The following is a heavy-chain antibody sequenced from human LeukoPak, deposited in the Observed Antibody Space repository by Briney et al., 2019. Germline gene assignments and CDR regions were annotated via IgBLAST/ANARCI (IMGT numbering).Heavy chain of an antibody. CDR2: ISSSGSTI. D-gene: IGHD3-10*01. CDR3: EWGVNLDY. V-gene: IGHV3-48*01. CDR1: GFTCSSYS. Sequence: GGSLRLSCAASGFTCSSYSMNWVRQAPGKGLEWVSYISSSGSTIYYADSVKGRFTISRDNAKNSLYLQMNSLRAKDTAGYDCEWGVNLDYWGQGTLVTVSS. J-gene: IGHJ4*02.